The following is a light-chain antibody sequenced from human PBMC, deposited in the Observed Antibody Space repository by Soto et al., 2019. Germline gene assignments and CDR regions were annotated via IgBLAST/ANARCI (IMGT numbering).Light chain of an antibody. CDR2: GNS. J-gene: IGLJ2*01. CDR3: QSYASSLRGVV. Sequence: QSVLTQPPSVSGAPGQRVTISCTGSSSNIGAGYDVHWYQQLPGTAPKLLIYGNSNRPSGVPDRFSGSKSGTSASLALTGLQAEDEADSYCQSYASSLRGVVFGGGTKLTVL. V-gene: IGLV1-40*01. CDR1: SSNIGAGYD.